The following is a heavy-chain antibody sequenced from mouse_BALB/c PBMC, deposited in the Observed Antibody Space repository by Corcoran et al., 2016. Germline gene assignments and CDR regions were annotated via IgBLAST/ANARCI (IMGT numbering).Heavy chain of an antibody. Sequence: EVLLQQSGPELVKPGASVKIPCKASGYTFTDYNMDWVKQSHGKSLEWIGDINPNNGGTIYNQKFKGKATLTVVKSSSTAYMELRSLTSEDTAVYYCARGNELGRFAYWGQGTLVTVSA. CDR2: INPNNGGT. J-gene: IGHJ3*01. D-gene: IGHD4-1*01. CDR1: GYTFTDYN. CDR3: ARGNELGRFAY. V-gene: IGHV1-18*01.